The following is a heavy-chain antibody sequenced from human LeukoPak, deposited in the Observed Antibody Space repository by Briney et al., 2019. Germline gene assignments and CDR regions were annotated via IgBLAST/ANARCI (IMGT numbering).Heavy chain of an antibody. CDR3: ARDGDYDWYFDL. CDR1: GGSISGHY. D-gene: IGHD4-17*01. CDR2: IYYSGST. Sequence: SETLSLTCTVSGGSISGHYWSWIRQPPGKGLEWIGYIYYSGSTNYNPSLKSRTTISLDTSKSQSSLKLNSVTAADTAVYYCARDGDYDWYFDLWGRGTLVTVSS. J-gene: IGHJ2*01. V-gene: IGHV4-59*11.